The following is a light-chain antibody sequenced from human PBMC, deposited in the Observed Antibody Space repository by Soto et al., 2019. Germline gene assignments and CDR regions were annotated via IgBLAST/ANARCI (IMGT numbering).Light chain of an antibody. CDR1: SSNIGGNS. J-gene: IGLJ1*01. CDR2: DDN. CDR3: GSWDSSVSAYV. Sequence: QSVLTRPPSVSAAPGQKVTSSCSGSSSNIGGNSVSWYQQLPGTAPKLLIYDDNKRPSGIPDRFSGSKSGTSATLGITGFQTGDEADYYCGSWDSSVSAYVFGTGTKVTV. V-gene: IGLV1-51*01.